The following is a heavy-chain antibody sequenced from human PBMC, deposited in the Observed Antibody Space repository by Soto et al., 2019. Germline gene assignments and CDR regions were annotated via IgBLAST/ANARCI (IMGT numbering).Heavy chain of an antibody. CDR3: AKSSAAYYDILTGFHFDY. Sequence: GSLRLSCAASGFTFSSYAMSWVRQAPGKGLEWVSAISGSGGSTYYADSVKGRFTISRDNSKNTLYLQMNSLRAEDTAVYYCAKSSAAYYDILTGFHFDYWGQGTLVTVSS. D-gene: IGHD3-9*01. V-gene: IGHV3-23*01. CDR2: ISGSGGST. J-gene: IGHJ4*02. CDR1: GFTFSSYA.